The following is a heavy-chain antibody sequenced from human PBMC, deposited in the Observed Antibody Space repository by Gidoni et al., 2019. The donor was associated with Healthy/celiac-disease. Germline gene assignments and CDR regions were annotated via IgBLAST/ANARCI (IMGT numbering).Heavy chain of an antibody. J-gene: IGHJ5*02. Sequence: QVQLQESGPGLVKPSETLSLTCPVSGGSISSYYWSWIRQPPGKGLEWIGDIYYSGSTNYNPSLKSRVTISVDTSKNQFSLKLSSVTAADTAVYYCARRVDTMVRGVSLQNWFDPWGQGTLVTVSA. CDR2: IYYSGST. CDR3: ARRVDTMVRGVSLQNWFDP. CDR1: GGSISSYY. D-gene: IGHD3-10*01. V-gene: IGHV4-59*08.